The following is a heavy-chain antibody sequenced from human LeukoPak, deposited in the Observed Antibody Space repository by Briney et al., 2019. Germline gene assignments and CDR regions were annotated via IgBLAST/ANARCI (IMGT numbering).Heavy chain of an antibody. CDR2: IYPGDSDT. V-gene: IGHV5-51*01. D-gene: IGHD3-22*01. J-gene: IGHJ6*02. CDR1: GYSFTSYW. Sequence: GESLKISCKGSGYSFTSYWIGWVRQMPGKGLEWMGIIYPGDSDTRYSPSFQGQVTISADKSISTAYLQWSSLKASDTAMYYCASSLYSGYNYYYYGMDAWGQGTTVTVSS. CDR3: ASSLYSGYNYYYYGMDA.